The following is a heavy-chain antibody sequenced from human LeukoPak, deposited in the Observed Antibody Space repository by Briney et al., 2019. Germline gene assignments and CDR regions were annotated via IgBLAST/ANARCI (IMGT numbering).Heavy chain of an antibody. D-gene: IGHD1-1*01. CDR3: VRGGWELDY. J-gene: IGHJ4*02. CDR1: GFSVRDFW. V-gene: IGHV3-7*01. Sequence: GGSLRLSCAASGFSVRDFWMAWVRQAPGKGLEWVAHIKEDRTADSYVDSVKGRFSISKDDGKNSLHLQMNSLRVEDTAVYYCVRGGWELDYWGQGTLVTVSS. CDR2: IKEDRTAD.